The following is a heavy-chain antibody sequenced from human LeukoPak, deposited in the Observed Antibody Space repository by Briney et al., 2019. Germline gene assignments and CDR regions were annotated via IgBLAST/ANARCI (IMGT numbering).Heavy chain of an antibody. CDR2: IYSGGST. Sequence: GGSLRLSCAASGFTVSSNYMSWVRQAPGKRLEWVSVIYSGGSTYYADSVKGRFTISRDNSKNTLYLQMNSLRAEDTAVYYCAKGSGYYPEYFQHWGQGTLVTVSS. V-gene: IGHV3-53*01. D-gene: IGHD3-22*01. J-gene: IGHJ1*01. CDR1: GFTVSSNY. CDR3: AKGSGYYPEYFQH.